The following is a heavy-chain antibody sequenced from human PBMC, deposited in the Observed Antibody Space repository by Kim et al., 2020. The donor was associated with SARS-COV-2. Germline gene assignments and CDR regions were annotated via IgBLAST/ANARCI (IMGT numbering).Heavy chain of an antibody. J-gene: IGHJ3*02. CDR2: ISFDGSNK. V-gene: IGHV3-30*04. CDR3: ARDRGWFDAFDT. Sequence: GGSLRLSCAASGFTFSSYTMHWVRQSPGKGLEWVAVISFDGSNKNYVDSVKGRFTISRDNSKNTLYLQMNSLRAEDTAVYYCARDRGWFDAFDTWGQGA. CDR1: GFTFSSYT. D-gene: IGHD6-19*01.